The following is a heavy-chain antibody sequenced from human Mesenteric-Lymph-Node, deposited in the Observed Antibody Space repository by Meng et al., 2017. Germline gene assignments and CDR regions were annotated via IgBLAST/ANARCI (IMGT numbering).Heavy chain of an antibody. CDR1: GFTFSSYA. J-gene: IGHJ4*02. CDR2: ISYDGSNK. Sequence: RSLRLSCAASGFTFSSYALHWVRQAPGKGLEWVAVISYDGSNKYYADSVKGRLTISRDNSKNTLYLQMNSLRAEDTAVYYCARDGVIGPLTVVGATSTGLWEFDFWGQGTLVTVSS. V-gene: IGHV3-30-3*01. D-gene: IGHD1-26*01. CDR3: ARDGVIGPLTVVGATSTGLWEFDF.